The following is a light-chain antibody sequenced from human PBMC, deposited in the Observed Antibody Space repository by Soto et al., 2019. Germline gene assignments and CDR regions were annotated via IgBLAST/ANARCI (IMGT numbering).Light chain of an antibody. V-gene: IGLV3-21*04. CDR2: YDS. J-gene: IGLJ2*01. CDR1: NIGSKS. Sequence: SYELTQPPSVSVAPGKTARITCGGNNIGSKSVHWYQQKPGQAPVLVIYYDSDRPSGIPERFSGSNSGNTATLTISRVEAGDEADYYCQVWAGSSDHVVFGGGTKATVL. CDR3: QVWAGSSDHVV.